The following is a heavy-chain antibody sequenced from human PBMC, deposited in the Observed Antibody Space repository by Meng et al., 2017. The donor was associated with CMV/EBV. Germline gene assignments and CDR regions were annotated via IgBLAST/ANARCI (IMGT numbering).Heavy chain of an antibody. CDR2: ISAYNGNT. J-gene: IGHJ4*02. CDR1: GYTFTSYG. D-gene: IGHD3-3*01. V-gene: IGHV1-18*01. Sequence: ASVKVSCKASGYTFTSYGISWVRQAPGQGLEWMGWISAYNGNTNYAQKLQGRVTMTTDTSTSTAYMELRSLRSDDTAVYYCARDCTTYYDFWSGYYSTPYYFDYWGQGTRVTVSS. CDR3: ARDCTTYYDFWSGYYSTPYYFDY.